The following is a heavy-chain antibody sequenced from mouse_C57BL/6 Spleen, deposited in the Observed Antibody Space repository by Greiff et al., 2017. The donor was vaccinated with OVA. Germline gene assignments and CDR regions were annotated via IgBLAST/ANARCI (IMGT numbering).Heavy chain of an antibody. V-gene: IGHV5-17*01. J-gene: IGHJ2*01. CDR2: ISSGSSTI. D-gene: IGHD1-1*01. CDR1: GFTFSDYG. Sequence: EVQLVESGGGLVKPGGSLKLSCAASGFTFSDYGMHWVRQAPEKGLEWVAYISSGSSTIYYADTVKGRFTISRDNAKNTLFLQMTSLRSEDTAMYYCAKGGYYYGSSSFDYWGQGTTLTVSS. CDR3: AKGGYYYGSSSFDY.